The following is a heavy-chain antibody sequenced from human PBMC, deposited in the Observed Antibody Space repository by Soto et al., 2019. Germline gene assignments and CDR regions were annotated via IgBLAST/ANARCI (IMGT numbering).Heavy chain of an antibody. Sequence: SETLSLTCTVSGGSISSGGYYWSWIRQHPGKGLEWIGYIYYSGSTYYNPSLKSRVTISVDTSKNQFSLKLSSVTAADTAVYYCARLNYGDYAIDYWGQGTLVTVSS. CDR3: ARLNYGDYAIDY. CDR1: GGSISSGGYY. J-gene: IGHJ4*02. V-gene: IGHV4-31*03. D-gene: IGHD4-17*01. CDR2: IYYSGST.